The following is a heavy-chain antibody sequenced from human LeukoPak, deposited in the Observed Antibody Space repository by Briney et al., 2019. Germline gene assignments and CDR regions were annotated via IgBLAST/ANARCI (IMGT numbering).Heavy chain of an antibody. V-gene: IGHV3-23*01. CDR3: SRVAQSGPTGWFDP. CDR1: GFTFSSYA. J-gene: IGHJ5*02. CDR2: ISGSGART. D-gene: IGHD1-1*01. Sequence: QPGGSLRLSCAASGFTFSSYAMSWVRQAPGKGLEWVSVISGSGARTSYADSVKGRFTISRDNPGNVVYLQMDSLRAEDTAVYYCSRVAQSGPTGWFDPWGQGTLVTVSS.